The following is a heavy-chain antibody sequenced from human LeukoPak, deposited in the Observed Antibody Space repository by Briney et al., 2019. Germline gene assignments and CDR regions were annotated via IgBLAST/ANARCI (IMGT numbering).Heavy chain of an antibody. V-gene: IGHV1-18*01. CDR2: ISAYNGNT. CDR1: GYTFTSYG. CDR3: AVGSGYDSPSDY. D-gene: IGHD5-12*01. J-gene: IGHJ4*02. Sequence: ASVKVSCQASGYTFTSYGISWVRQAPGQGLEWMGWISAYNGNTNYAQKVQGRVTMTTDTSTSTAYMELRSLRSDDTAVYYCAVGSGYDSPSDYWGQGTLVTVSS.